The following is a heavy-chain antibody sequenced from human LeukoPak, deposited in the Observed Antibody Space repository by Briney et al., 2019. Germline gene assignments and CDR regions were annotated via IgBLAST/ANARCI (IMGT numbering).Heavy chain of an antibody. J-gene: IGHJ6*03. V-gene: IGHV1-69*06. D-gene: IGHD3-10*01. CDR3: ARERFGELLGYYYYYMDV. CDR1: GGTFSSYA. Sequence: SVKVSCKASGGTFSSYAISWVRQAPGQGLEWMGRIIPIFGTANYAQRFQGRVTITADKSTSTAYMELSSLRSEDTAVYYCARERFGELLGYYYYYMDVWGKGTTVTVSS. CDR2: IIPIFGTA.